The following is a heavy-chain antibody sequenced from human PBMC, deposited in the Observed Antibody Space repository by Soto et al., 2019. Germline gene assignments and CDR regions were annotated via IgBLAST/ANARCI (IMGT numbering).Heavy chain of an antibody. J-gene: IGHJ6*02. V-gene: IGHV3-7*01. CDR1: GFTFSSYW. CDR3: AKELQQLVPYYYYGMDV. D-gene: IGHD6-13*01. CDR2: IKQDGSEK. Sequence: GGSLRLSCAASGFTFSSYWMSWVRQAPGKGLEWVANIKQDGSEKYYVDSVKGRFTISRDNAKNSLYLQMNSLRAEDTAVYYCAKELQQLVPYYYYGMDVWGQGTTVTVSS.